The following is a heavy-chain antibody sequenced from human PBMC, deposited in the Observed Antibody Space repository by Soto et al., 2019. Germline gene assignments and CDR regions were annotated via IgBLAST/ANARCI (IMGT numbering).Heavy chain of an antibody. Sequence: EVQLLESGGGLAQPGESLTLSCAASGFMFSGYAMSWVRQAPGKGLEWVSAVSNSGTSTYYADSVKGRVTISRDNSKNTLYLQMSSLGAEDTALYYCVKDLAASGWFDPWGQGTLVIVSS. CDR3: VKDLAASGWFDP. V-gene: IGHV3-23*01. CDR2: VSNSGTST. CDR1: GFMFSGYA. D-gene: IGHD2-15*01. J-gene: IGHJ5*02.